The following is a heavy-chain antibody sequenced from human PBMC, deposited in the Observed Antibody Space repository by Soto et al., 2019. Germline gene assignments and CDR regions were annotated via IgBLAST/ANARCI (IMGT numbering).Heavy chain of an antibody. D-gene: IGHD4-17*01. CDR3: ARARFGDYACDY. CDR1: GGSFSGYY. V-gene: IGHV4-34*01. Sequence: SETLSLTCAVYGGSFSGYYWSWIRQPPGKGLEWIGEINHSGSTNYNPSLKSRVTISVDTSKNQFSLKLSSVTAADTAVYYCARARFGDYACDYWGQGTLVTVS. CDR2: INHSGST. J-gene: IGHJ4*02.